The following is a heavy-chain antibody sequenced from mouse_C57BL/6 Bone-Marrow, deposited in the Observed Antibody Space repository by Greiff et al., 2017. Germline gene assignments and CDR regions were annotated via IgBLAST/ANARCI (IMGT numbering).Heavy chain of an antibody. D-gene: IGHD2-3*01. V-gene: IGHV10-1*01. CDR3: SRLLIPYDYAMDY. J-gene: IGHJ4*01. CDR1: GFRFNNYD. Sequence: EVPLVESGGGLVQPKGSLKLSCAASGFRFNNYDMNWVRQAPGKGLEWVARLRSKSNTYATYFADSVQERFTISRDDSESMLYLQLNNLKTDDTAMYYCSRLLIPYDYAMDYWGQGTSVTVAS. CDR2: LRSKSNTYAT.